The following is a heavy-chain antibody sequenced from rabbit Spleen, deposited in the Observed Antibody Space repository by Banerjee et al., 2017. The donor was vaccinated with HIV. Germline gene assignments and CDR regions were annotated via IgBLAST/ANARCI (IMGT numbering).Heavy chain of an antibody. J-gene: IGHJ6*01. V-gene: IGHV1S45*01. Sequence: EQLEESGGGLVKPEGSLTLTCKASGVSLNDKDVMCWVRQAPGKGLEWIACINIVTGKSVYASWAKGRFTCSKTSSTTVTLQMTSLTVADTATYFCARDTGSSFSSYGMDLWGPGTLVTVS. CDR3: ARDTGSSFSSYGMDL. CDR1: GVSLNDKDV. D-gene: IGHD8-1*01. CDR2: INIVTGKS.